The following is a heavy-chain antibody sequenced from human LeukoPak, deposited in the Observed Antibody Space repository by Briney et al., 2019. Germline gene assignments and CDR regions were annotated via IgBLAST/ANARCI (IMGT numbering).Heavy chain of an antibody. Sequence: PGGSLRLSCAASRFTFSNSAMGWVRQAPGKGLEWVSAISGSGGSTYYADSVKGRFTISRDNAKNSLYLQMNSLRAEDTAVYYCARENGTIWFGELSFYYYYYGMDVWGQGTTVTVSS. V-gene: IGHV3-23*01. J-gene: IGHJ6*02. CDR3: ARENGTIWFGELSFYYYYYGMDV. CDR1: RFTFSNSA. D-gene: IGHD3-10*01. CDR2: ISGSGGST.